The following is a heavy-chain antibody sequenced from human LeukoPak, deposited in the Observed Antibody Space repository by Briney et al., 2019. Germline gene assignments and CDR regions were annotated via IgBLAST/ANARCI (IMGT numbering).Heavy chain of an antibody. D-gene: IGHD6-13*01. J-gene: IGHJ4*02. Sequence: GGSLRLSCAASGSTFSIYAMSWVRQTPGKGWEWGSAISGSGGSTYYADSVKGRFTISRDSSKNTLYLQMNSRRAADTAVFYCAKDRIAAATMGALNYWGQGTLVTVSS. V-gene: IGHV3-23*01. CDR2: ISGSGGST. CDR1: GSTFSIYA. CDR3: AKDRIAAATMGALNY.